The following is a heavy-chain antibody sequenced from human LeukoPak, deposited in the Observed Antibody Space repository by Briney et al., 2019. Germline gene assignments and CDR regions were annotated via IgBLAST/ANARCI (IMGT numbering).Heavy chain of an antibody. D-gene: IGHD1-1*01. CDR3: ARLTGTTGFDC. CDR1: GFPFSSYW. Sequence: GGSLRLSCAGSGFPFSSYWMSWVRQAPGKGLEWVANVKQDGSETYFVDSVKGRFTISRDNAKNSLYLQMYSLRAEDTAVYYCARLTGTTGFDCWGQGTLVTVSS. CDR2: VKQDGSET. J-gene: IGHJ4*02. V-gene: IGHV3-7*01.